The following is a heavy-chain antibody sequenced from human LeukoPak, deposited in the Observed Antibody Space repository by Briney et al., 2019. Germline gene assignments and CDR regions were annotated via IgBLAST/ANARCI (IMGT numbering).Heavy chain of an antibody. CDR3: GRQGYTASYYFLDY. Sequence: SETLSLTCTVSTGSINSYYWGWVRQPAGKGLEWIGRTGTTNYSPSLKSRLSMSIDTSTNQFPLTLRSVTAADTAVYYCGRQGYTASYYFLDYWSQGTLVSVSS. CDR2: TGTT. D-gene: IGHD1-26*01. CDR1: TGSINSYY. J-gene: IGHJ4*02. V-gene: IGHV4-4*07.